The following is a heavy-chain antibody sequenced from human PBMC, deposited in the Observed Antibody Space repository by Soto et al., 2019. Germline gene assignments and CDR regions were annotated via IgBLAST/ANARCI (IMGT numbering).Heavy chain of an antibody. CDR3: ARGGYSRYYYYYYGMDV. Sequence: GGSLRLSCAASGFTVSSNYMSWVRQAPGKGLEWGSVIYSGGSTYYADSVKGRFTISRDNSKNTLYLQMNSLRAEDTAVYYCARGGYSRYYYYYYGMDVWGQGTTVTVSS. CDR2: IYSGGST. V-gene: IGHV3-53*01. D-gene: IGHD6-13*01. J-gene: IGHJ6*02. CDR1: GFTVSSNY.